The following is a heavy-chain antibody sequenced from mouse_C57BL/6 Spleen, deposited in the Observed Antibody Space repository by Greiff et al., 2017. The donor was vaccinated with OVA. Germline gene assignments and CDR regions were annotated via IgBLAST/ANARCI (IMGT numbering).Heavy chain of an antibody. V-gene: IGHV1-74*01. CDR1: GYTFTSYW. J-gene: IGHJ4*01. D-gene: IGHD2-3*01. CDR2: IHPSDSDT. Sequence: QVQLQQPGAELVKPGASVKVSCKASGYTFTSYWMHWVKQRPGQGLEWIGRIHPSDSDTNSNQKFKGKATLTVDKSSSTAYMQLSSLTSEDSAVYYCAMKDGYYVRDAMDYWGQGTSVTVSS. CDR3: AMKDGYYVRDAMDY.